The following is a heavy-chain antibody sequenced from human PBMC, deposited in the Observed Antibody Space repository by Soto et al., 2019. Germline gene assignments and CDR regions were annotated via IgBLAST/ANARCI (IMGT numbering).Heavy chain of an antibody. Sequence: QVQLVQSGAEVREPGAAVKVSCKASGYSFTSLDINWVRQTAGQGLEWMGWMEPSTGRTGYAQKFQGRVTMTRVTSINTAYMELTTLTSDDTAFYYCARGVSAGVDYWGQGTLVIVSS. V-gene: IGHV1-8*01. CDR1: GYSFTSLD. J-gene: IGHJ4*02. D-gene: IGHD1-26*01. CDR3: ARGVSAGVDY. CDR2: MEPSTGRT.